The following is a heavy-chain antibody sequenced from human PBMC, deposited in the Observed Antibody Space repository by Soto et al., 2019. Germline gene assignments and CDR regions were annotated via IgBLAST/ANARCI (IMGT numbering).Heavy chain of an antibody. CDR3: ASTDRDFDGLDV. V-gene: IGHV3-13*05. CDR1: GFTFRNYD. Sequence: EVQLVESGGGLVQPGGSLRLSCEASGFTFRNYDMHWVRQGTGKGLEWVSAISAAGDPDYADSVEGRFTISRENAQNYFFLQMNSLRVGDTAVYYCASTDRDFDGLDVWGQGTTVIVSS. CDR2: ISAAGDP. J-gene: IGHJ6*02.